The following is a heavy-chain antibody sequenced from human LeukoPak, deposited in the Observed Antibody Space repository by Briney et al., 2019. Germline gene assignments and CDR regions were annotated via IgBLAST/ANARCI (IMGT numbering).Heavy chain of an antibody. D-gene: IGHD3-16*01. CDR2: IYHSGNT. CDR1: GYSIGNGYY. CDR3: AIKTRANRPLGSWFDP. Sequence: PSETLSLTCTFSGYSIGNGYYWGWIRQPPGKGLEWIGRIYHSGNTFYNPSLKSRVTISVDTSKNQFSLNLASVTAADTAVYYCAIKTRANRPLGSWFDPWGQGTLVTVSS. V-gene: IGHV4-38-2*02. J-gene: IGHJ5*02.